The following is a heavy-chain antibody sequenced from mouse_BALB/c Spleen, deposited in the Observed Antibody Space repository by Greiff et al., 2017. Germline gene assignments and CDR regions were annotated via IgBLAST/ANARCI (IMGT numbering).Heavy chain of an antibody. D-gene: IGHD4-1*01. CDR3: ARRGTDAMDY. CDR2: ISTYYGNT. CDR1: SYTFTDYA. J-gene: IGHJ4*01. Sequence: QVQLQQSGPELVRPGVSVKISCKGSSYTFTDYAMHWVKQSHAKSLEWIGVISTYYGNTNYNQKFKGKATMTVDKSSSTAYMELARLTSEDSAVYYCARRGTDAMDYWGQGTSVTVSS. V-gene: IGHV1-67*01.